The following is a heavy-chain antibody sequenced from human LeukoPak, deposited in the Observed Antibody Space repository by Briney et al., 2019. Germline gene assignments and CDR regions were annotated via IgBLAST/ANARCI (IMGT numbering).Heavy chain of an antibody. CDR3: GRGKVWSRTYFDF. D-gene: IGHD3-10*01. V-gene: IGHV3-7*01. J-gene: IGHJ4*02. Sequence: GGSLRLSCAASGFTFSSHWMTWVRQAPGKGLEWVANINHFGNEEYYVDSVKGRFTISRDNAKNSLYLQMNSLRAEDTAVYYCGRGKVWSRTYFDFWGQGTLVAVSS. CDR1: GFTFSSHW. CDR2: INHFGNEE.